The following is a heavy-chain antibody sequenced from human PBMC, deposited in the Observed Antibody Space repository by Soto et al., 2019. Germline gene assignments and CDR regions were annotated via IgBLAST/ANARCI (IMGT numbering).Heavy chain of an antibody. D-gene: IGHD3-3*01. J-gene: IGHJ6*02. Sequence: GGSLRLSCAASGFTFSSYAMHWVRQAPGKGLEWVAVISYDGSNKYYADSVKGRFTISRDNSKNTLYLQMNSLRAEDTAVYYCARDFRSWAIFGVVIHTYGMDVWGQGTTVTVSS. CDR2: ISYDGSNK. CDR1: GFTFSSYA. CDR3: ARDFRSWAIFGVVIHTYGMDV. V-gene: IGHV3-30-3*01.